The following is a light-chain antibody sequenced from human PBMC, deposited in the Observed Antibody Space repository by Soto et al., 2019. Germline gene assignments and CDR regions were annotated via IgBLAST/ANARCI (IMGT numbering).Light chain of an antibody. CDR3: QQSYNCPQT. J-gene: IGKJ1*01. CDR2: ATS. Sequence: IHMTPSPCSLSACFAERFTITGLASQNIVTYLNWYLQKPGQAPKLLIYATSSLQSGVPPRFSGSGSGTEFSFTISSLQPEDFATYFCQQSYNCPQTFGQGTKVDIK. V-gene: IGKV1-39*01. CDR1: QNIVTY.